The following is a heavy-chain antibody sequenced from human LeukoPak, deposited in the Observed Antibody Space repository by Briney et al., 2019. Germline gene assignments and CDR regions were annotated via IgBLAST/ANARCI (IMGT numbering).Heavy chain of an antibody. CDR2: IYSGGST. Sequence: GGSLRLSCAASEFTFSSYAMSWVRQAPGKGLEWVSVIYSGGSTYYADSVKGRFTISRDNSKNTLYLQMNSLRAEDTAVYYCAKDYDSSGWSFDYWGQGTLVTVSS. D-gene: IGHD6-19*01. J-gene: IGHJ4*02. CDR1: EFTFSSYA. V-gene: IGHV3-66*01. CDR3: AKDYDSSGWSFDY.